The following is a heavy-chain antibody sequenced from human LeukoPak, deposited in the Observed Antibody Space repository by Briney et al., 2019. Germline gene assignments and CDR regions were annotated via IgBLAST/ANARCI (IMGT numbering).Heavy chain of an antibody. V-gene: IGHV3-53*01. CDR2: LYNGDTT. CDR1: GFTVSSTF. D-gene: IGHD7-27*01. CDR3: ARNPYNWGSFDY. Sequence: GGSLRLSCAASGFTVSSTFMSWVRRAPGMGLEWISVLYNGDTTYYTDSVKGRFTISRDNSNNMLFLQMNNLRADDTAVYYCARNPYNWGSFDYWGQGTLVTVSS. J-gene: IGHJ4*02.